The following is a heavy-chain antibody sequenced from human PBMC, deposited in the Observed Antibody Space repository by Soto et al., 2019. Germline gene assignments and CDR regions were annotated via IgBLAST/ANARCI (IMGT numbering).Heavy chain of an antibody. V-gene: IGHV4-59*01. Sequence: DTLSLTCPVFGVSISGYYWSWLRQPPGKGLEWIGYIYNIGSTNYTPSLRSRVTMSIDTSQEQFSLKLSSVTAADTAVYYCARARGARYFDYWGQGTLVTVSS. CDR1: GVSISGYY. D-gene: IGHD2-15*01. CDR3: ARARGARYFDY. J-gene: IGHJ4*02. CDR2: IYNIGST.